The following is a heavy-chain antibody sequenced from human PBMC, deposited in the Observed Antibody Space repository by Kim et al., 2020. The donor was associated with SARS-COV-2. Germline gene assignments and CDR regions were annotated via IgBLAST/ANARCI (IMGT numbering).Heavy chain of an antibody. CDR3: AIRRDGYPFGY. CDR1: GCSFSSSSHY. J-gene: IGHJ1*01. V-gene: IGHV4-39*01. Sequence: SETRSLTCTVSGCSFSSSSHYWGWIRQPPGQGLEWIGSIYYSGSTYYNPSLKSRVTISVDTSKNQFSLKLSSVTAAATAVYYCAIRRDGYPFGYWGQGSL. D-gene: IGHD5-18*01. CDR2: IYYSGST.